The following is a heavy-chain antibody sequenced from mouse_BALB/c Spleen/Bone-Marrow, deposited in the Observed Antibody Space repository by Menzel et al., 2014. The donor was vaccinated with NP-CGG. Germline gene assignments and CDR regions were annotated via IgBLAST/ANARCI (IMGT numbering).Heavy chain of an antibody. CDR2: VNPYNGGT. CDR1: GYTFTDYH. D-gene: IGHD1-3*01. CDR3: ARKRDNLYYFDY. Sequence: EVQLQESGPELVKPGASVKMSCKASGYTFTDYHMDWVEQSHGESFEWIGRVNPYNGGTSYNQKFKGKATLTVDKSSSTAYMELNSLTSEDSAVYYCARKRDNLYYFDYWGQGTTLTVSS. V-gene: IGHV1-19*01. J-gene: IGHJ2*01.